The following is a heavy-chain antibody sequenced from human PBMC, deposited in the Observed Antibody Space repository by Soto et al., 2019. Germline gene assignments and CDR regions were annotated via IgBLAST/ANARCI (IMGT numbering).Heavy chain of an antibody. D-gene: IGHD2-2*01. CDR3: ATPADIVVVTAATGFFDY. Sequence: SVNDSCMASARTFSSYTISWVRQAPGQGLEWMGRIIPILGIANYAQKLQGRVTITADKSTSTAYMELSSLRSEDTAVYYCATPADIVVVTAATGFFDYWGQENLVTVSS. V-gene: IGHV1-69*02. CDR1: ARTFSSYT. J-gene: IGHJ4*02. CDR2: IIPILGIA.